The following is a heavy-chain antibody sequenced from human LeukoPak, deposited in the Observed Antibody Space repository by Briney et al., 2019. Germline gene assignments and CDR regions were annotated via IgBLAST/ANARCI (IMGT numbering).Heavy chain of an antibody. D-gene: IGHD3-22*01. J-gene: IGHJ4*02. CDR2: IYPGDSDN. Sequence: GESLKISCKGFGYIFTNYWIGWVRQMPGKGLEWMGIIYPGDSDNRYSPSLQGQVTFSADKSVSTAYLQWSSLKASDTAMYYCARRSTDSSGYSQFDYWGQGTLVTVSS. CDR3: ARRSTDSSGYSQFDY. V-gene: IGHV5-51*01. CDR1: GYIFTNYW.